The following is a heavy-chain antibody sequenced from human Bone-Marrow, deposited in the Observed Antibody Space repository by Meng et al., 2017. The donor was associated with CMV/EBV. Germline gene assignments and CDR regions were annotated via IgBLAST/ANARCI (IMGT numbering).Heavy chain of an antibody. J-gene: IGHJ4*02. CDR1: GFTFSSYA. Sequence: LSLTCAASGFTFSSYAMHWVRQAPGKGLEWVAVISYDGSNKYYADSVKGRFTISRDNSKNTLYLQMNSLRAEDTAVYYCARGDIVVVPAAPFDYWGQGTLVTVSS. CDR2: ISYDGSNK. CDR3: ARGDIVVVPAAPFDY. V-gene: IGHV3-30-3*01. D-gene: IGHD2-2*01.